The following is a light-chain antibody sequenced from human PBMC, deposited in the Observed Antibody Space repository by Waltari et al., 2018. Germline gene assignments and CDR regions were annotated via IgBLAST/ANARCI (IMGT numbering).Light chain of an antibody. J-gene: IGLJ1*01. CDR3: YSYTTSGIYV. Sequence: QSALTQPPSVSGSPGQSVTISCAGTNSDVGFYNRVSWYQQSPGTASKLRVYQVSNRPSGVPDRFSGSKSGSTASLTISGLQAEDEADYYCYSYTTSGIYVFGTGTKVSVL. CDR1: NSDVGFYNR. CDR2: QVS. V-gene: IGLV2-18*02.